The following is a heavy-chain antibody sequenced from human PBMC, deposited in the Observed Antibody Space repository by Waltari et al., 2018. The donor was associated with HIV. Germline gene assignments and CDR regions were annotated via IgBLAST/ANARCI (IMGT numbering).Heavy chain of an antibody. CDR3: AILTSTMIVVPQLDY. CDR1: GYTFTSYY. D-gene: IGHD3-22*01. J-gene: IGHJ4*02. V-gene: IGHV1-46*01. Sequence: QVQLVQSGAEVKKPGASVKVSCKASGYTFTSYYMHWVRQAPGQGLDWMGIINPCGGSTSYAQKFQGRVTMTRDTSTSTVYMELSSLRSEDTAVYYCAILTSTMIVVPQLDYWGQGTLVTVSS. CDR2: INPCGGST.